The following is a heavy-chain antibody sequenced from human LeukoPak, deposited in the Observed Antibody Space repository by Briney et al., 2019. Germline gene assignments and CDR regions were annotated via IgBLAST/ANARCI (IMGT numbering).Heavy chain of an antibody. V-gene: IGHV1-69*04. Sequence: SVKVSCKASGGTFSSYTISWVRQAPGQGLEWMGRIIPILGIANYAQKFQGRVTITADKSTSTAYMELSSLRSEDTAVYYCARDGAPIFGVVNPGLGLDYWGQGTLVTVSS. J-gene: IGHJ4*02. D-gene: IGHD3-3*01. CDR1: GGTFSSYT. CDR2: IIPILGIA. CDR3: ARDGAPIFGVVNPGLGLDY.